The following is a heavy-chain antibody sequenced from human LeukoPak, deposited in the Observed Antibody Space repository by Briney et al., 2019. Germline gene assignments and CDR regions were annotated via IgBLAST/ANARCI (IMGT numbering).Heavy chain of an antibody. CDR3: ARHVPSYWTS. Sequence: SETLSLSCTVSGDSISSRSYYWGWIRQPPGKGLEWIGSIYYSGSTYYNPSLKSRVTISVDTSKNQFSLKLSSVTAADTAVYYCARHVPSYWTSWGQGTLVTVSS. CDR1: GDSISSRSYY. D-gene: IGHD3/OR15-3a*01. CDR2: IYYSGST. V-gene: IGHV4-39*01. J-gene: IGHJ4*02.